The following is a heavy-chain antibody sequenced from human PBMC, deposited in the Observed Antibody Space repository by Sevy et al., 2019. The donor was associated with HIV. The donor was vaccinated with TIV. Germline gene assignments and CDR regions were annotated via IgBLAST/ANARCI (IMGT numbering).Heavy chain of an antibody. CDR3: ASEAGDGVNSRPFDS. J-gene: IGHJ4*02. Sequence: GGSLRLSCVASGFTFSNYVMHWVRQAPGKGLEWVAVIWHDGNNEFYVDSVKGRFTISKDNSKNTLFLHMNSLRTEDTAGYYCASEAGDGVNSRPFDSWGQGTLVTVSS. CDR2: IWHDGNNE. CDR1: GFTFSNYV. D-gene: IGHD4-17*01. V-gene: IGHV3-33*08.